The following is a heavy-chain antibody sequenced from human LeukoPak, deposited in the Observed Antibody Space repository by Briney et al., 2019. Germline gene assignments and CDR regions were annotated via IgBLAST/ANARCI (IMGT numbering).Heavy chain of an antibody. CDR1: GGSFSGYY. CDR3: ARNATVTNRLGYYYYYMDV. CDR2: INHSGST. V-gene: IGHV4-34*01. D-gene: IGHD4-17*01. Sequence: SETLSLTCAVYGGSFSGYYWSWIRQPPGKGLEWIGEINHSGSTNYNPSLKSRVTISVDTSKNQFSLKLSSVTAADTAVYYCARNATVTNRLGYYYYYMDVWGKGTTVTISS. J-gene: IGHJ6*03.